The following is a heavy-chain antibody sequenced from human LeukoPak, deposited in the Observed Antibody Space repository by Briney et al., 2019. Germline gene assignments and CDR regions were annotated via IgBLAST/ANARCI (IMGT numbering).Heavy chain of an antibody. CDR1: GYTFTGYY. CDR2: INPNSGGT. Sequence: AAVKVSCKASGYTFTGYYMHWVRQAPGQGVEWMGWINPNSGGTNYAQKFQGRVTMTRDTSISTAYMELSRLRSDDTAVYYCARDPYGDYGTFDYWGQGTLVTVSS. D-gene: IGHD4-17*01. CDR3: ARDPYGDYGTFDY. V-gene: IGHV1-2*02. J-gene: IGHJ4*02.